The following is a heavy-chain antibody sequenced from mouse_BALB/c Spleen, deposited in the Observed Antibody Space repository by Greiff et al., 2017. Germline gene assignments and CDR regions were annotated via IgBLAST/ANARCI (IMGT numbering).Heavy chain of an antibody. Sequence: QVQLKQSGAELMKPGASVKISCKATGYTFSSYWIEWVKQRPGHGLEWIGEILPGSGSTNYNEKFKGKATFTADTSSNTAYMQLSSLTSEDSAVYYCARKGGLRRPHFDYWGQGTTLTVSS. J-gene: IGHJ2*01. CDR1: GYTFSSYW. CDR2: ILPGSGST. CDR3: ARKGGLRRPHFDY. D-gene: IGHD2-4*01. V-gene: IGHV1-9*01.